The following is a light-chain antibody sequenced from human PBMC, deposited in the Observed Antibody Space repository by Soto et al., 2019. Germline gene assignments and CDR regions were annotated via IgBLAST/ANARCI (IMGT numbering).Light chain of an antibody. CDR3: QQYNTFWT. CDR1: QSISTW. CDR2: DVS. V-gene: IGKV1-5*01. Sequence: DIQITQSPSTLSASVGDRVTIACRASQSISTWLAWYQQKPGKAPKLLIYDVSSLKSGVPSRFSGSGSGTEFTLTISSLQPDDSATYYCQQYNTFWTFGQGTKVDIK. J-gene: IGKJ1*01.